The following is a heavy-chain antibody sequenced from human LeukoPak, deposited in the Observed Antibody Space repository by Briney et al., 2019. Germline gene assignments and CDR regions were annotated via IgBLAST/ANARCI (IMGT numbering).Heavy chain of an antibody. J-gene: IGHJ3*02. CDR3: ARDSPFEWDVFGDSFDI. Sequence: SETLSLTCTVSGGSISGHYWSWIRQSPGKGLEWIGFMHYSGYTNSNPSLRSRVTISMDTSKNHFSLKMSSVTAADTAVYYCARDSPFEWDVFGDSFDIWGQGTVVTVSS. CDR2: MHYSGYT. D-gene: IGHD1-26*01. V-gene: IGHV4-59*11. CDR1: GGSISGHY.